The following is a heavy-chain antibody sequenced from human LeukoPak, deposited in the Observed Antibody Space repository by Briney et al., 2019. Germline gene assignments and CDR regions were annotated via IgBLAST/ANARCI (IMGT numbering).Heavy chain of an antibody. D-gene: IGHD3-22*01. CDR1: GFTFSDYY. CDR2: ISSSSSYT. CDR3: AREGYYYDSSPAPPDY. Sequence: GGSLRLSCAASGFTFSDYYMSWIRQAPGKGLEWVSYISSSSSYTNYADSVKGRFTISRDNAKNSLYLQMNSRRAEDTAVYYCAREGYYYDSSPAPPDYWGQGTLVTVSS. J-gene: IGHJ4*02. V-gene: IGHV3-11*05.